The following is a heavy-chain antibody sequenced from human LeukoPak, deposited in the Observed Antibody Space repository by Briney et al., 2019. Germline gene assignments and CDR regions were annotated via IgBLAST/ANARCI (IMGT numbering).Heavy chain of an antibody. V-gene: IGHV3-53*01. CDR3: ARVYSSGWYTIDYFDY. Sequence: PGGSLSLSCAASGFTVSSNYMSWVRQAPGKGLEWVSVIYSGGSTYYADSVKGRFTISRDNSKNTLYLQMNSLRAEDTAVYYCARVYSSGWYTIDYFDYWGQGTLVTVSS. D-gene: IGHD6-19*01. CDR2: IYSGGST. CDR1: GFTVSSNY. J-gene: IGHJ4*02.